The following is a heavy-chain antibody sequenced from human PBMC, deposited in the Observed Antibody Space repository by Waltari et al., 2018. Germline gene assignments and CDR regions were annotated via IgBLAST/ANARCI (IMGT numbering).Heavy chain of an antibody. Sequence: EVQLLESGGGLVQPGGSLRLSCAASGFTFSSYVLSWVRQAPGKGLEWVSTITGSGDSTYYADSVKGRFTISRDNSKNTLYLQIISLGAEDSAIYYCAKGRYPGAWSYYNSFDCWGQGTLVTVSS. CDR3: AKGRYPGAWSYYNSFDC. J-gene: IGHJ4*02. CDR1: GFTFSSYV. D-gene: IGHD3-10*01. V-gene: IGHV3-23*01. CDR2: ITGSGDST.